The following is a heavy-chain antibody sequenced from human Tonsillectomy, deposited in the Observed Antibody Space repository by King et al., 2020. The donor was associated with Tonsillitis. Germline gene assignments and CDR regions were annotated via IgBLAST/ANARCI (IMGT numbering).Heavy chain of an antibody. D-gene: IGHD4-11*01. V-gene: IGHV4-34*01. CDR2: INLSGST. CDR1: GGSFSGYY. Sequence: VQLQQWGAGLWKPSETLSLTCAVYGGSFSGYYWSWIRQPPGKGLEWIGVINLSGSTNTNPSLKSRVTISVDTSKNQFSVQLSSVTAADTSVYYCARATVTWSYNWFDPWGHGTLVTVSS. CDR3: ARATVTWSYNWFDP. J-gene: IGHJ5*02.